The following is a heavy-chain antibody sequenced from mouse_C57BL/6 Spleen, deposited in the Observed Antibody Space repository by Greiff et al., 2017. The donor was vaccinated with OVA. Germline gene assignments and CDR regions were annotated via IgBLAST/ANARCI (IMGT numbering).Heavy chain of an antibody. D-gene: IGHD1-1*01. CDR1: GYTFTSYW. J-gene: IGHJ1*03. Sequence: VQLQQPGAELVRPGTSVKLSCKASGYTFTSYWMHWVKQRPGQGLEWIGVIDPSDSYTNYNQKFKGKATLTVDTSSSTAYMQLSSLTSEDSVVYYCASPLRGSFDVWGTGTTVTVSS. V-gene: IGHV1-59*01. CDR3: ASPLRGSFDV. CDR2: IDPSDSYT.